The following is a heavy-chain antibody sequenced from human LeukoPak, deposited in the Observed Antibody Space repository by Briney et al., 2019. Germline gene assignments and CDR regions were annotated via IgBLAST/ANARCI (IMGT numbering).Heavy chain of an antibody. J-gene: IGHJ4*02. CDR3: AKDRGGVHYGSGSYYFDY. CDR2: ISGSGGST. Sequence: GGSLRLSCAASGFTFSSYAMSWVRQAPGKGLEWVSAISGSGGSTYYADSVKGRFTISRDNSKNTLYLQMNSLRAEDTAVYYCAKDRGGVHYGSGSYYFDYWGQGTLVTVSS. D-gene: IGHD3-10*01. CDR1: GFTFSSYA. V-gene: IGHV3-23*01.